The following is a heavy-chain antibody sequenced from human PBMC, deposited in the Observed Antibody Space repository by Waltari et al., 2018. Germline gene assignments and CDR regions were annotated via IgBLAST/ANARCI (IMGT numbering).Heavy chain of an antibody. J-gene: IGHJ4*02. CDR1: GFTVSSNY. CDR2: IYSGGST. D-gene: IGHD1-1*01. V-gene: IGHV3-53*01. Sequence: VQLVESGGGLIKPGGSLRLSCAASGFTVSSNYMGWDRQAPGKGLEWVSVIYSGGSTYYADSVKGRFTISRDNSKNTLYLQMNSLRAEDTAVYYCARDNDGLHLYWGQGTLVTVSS. CDR3: ARDNDGLHLY.